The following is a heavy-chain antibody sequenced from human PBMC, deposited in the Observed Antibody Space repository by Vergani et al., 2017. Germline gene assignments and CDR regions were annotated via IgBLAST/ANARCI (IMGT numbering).Heavy chain of an antibody. CDR1: GYTLTELS. CDR2: FDPEDGET. D-gene: IGHD1-26*01. Sequence: QMQLVQSGAEVKKTGSSVKVSCKASGYTLTELSMHWVRQAPGKGLEWMGGFDPEDGETIYAQKFQGRVTMTEDTSTDTAYMELSSLRSEDTAVYYCATLGGGSYELGVGGRYWGQGTLVTVSS. J-gene: IGHJ4*02. V-gene: IGHV1-24*01. CDR3: ATLGGGSYELGVGGRY.